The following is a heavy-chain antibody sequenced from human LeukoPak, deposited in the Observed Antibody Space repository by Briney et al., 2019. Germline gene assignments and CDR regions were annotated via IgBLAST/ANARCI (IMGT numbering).Heavy chain of an antibody. Sequence: SETLSLTCNVSGGSIIGYYWSWIRQPPGQGLEWTASIYYSGSTNYNPSLKSRLTVSLDTSKNQFSLKLSSVTAADTAVYYCARHRGSNLNRSFDFWGQGALVTVSS. CDR1: GGSIIGYY. CDR3: ARHRGSNLNRSFDF. V-gene: IGHV4-59*08. CDR2: IYYSGST. J-gene: IGHJ4*02. D-gene: IGHD1-14*01.